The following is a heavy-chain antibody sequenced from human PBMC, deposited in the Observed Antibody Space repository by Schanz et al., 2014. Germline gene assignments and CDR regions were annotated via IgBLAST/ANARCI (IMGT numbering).Heavy chain of an antibody. Sequence: VQLVDSGGGLVKPGGSLRLSCAASGITFSSHSFNWVRQAPGKGLEWISYITYNGGTIYYADSVKGRFTISRDNAKNSLYLQMNSLRAEDTAVYYCARSRSGFYFDYWGQGTLVTVSS. D-gene: IGHD1-26*01. J-gene: IGHJ4*02. CDR1: GITFSSHS. CDR2: ITYNGGTI. V-gene: IGHV3-48*01. CDR3: ARSRSGFYFDY.